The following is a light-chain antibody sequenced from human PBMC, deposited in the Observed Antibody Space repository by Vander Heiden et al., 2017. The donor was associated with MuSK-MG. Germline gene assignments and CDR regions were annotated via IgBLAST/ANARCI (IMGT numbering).Light chain of an antibody. CDR1: QSVSSN. V-gene: IGKV3-15*01. Sequence: EIVMTQSPATLSVSPGERATLSCRASQSVSSNLAWYQQKPGQDTRLLIYGASTMATGSPDRFSGSGEGTELTLTMSSRQYEDCAAYYGQQDNILITFGQWTRLEIK. J-gene: IGKJ5*01. CDR2: GAS. CDR3: QQDNILIT.